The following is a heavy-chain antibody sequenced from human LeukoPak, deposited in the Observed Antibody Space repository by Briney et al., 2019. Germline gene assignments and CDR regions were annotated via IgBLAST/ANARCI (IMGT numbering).Heavy chain of an antibody. CDR3: ARPPGIAAAWFDP. D-gene: IGHD6-13*01. J-gene: IGHJ5*02. CDR1: GGSISSSSYN. Sequence: SETLSLTCTASGGSISSSSYNWGWVRQPPGKGLEWNGSFDNSGSTYYNPSPKSRVTISVDTSKDQFSLKLTSVTAADTAVYYCARPPGIAAAWFDPWGQGTLVTVSS. V-gene: IGHV4-39*01. CDR2: FDNSGST.